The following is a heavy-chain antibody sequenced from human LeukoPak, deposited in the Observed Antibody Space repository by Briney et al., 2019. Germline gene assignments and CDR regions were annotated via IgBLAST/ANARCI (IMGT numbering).Heavy chain of an antibody. CDR2: IYYSGST. V-gene: IGHV4-31*03. CDR1: GGSISSGGYY. D-gene: IGHD5-12*01. J-gene: IGHJ5*02. Sequence: PSETLSLTCTVSGGSISSGGYYWSWIRQHPGKGPEWIVDIYYSGSTSYNPSLKSRVTISVDTSKNQFSLKLNSVTAADTAVYYCTRDLRQKRGYSGYDGPQGGWFDPWGQGTLVTVSS. CDR3: TRDLRQKRGYSGYDGPQGGWFDP.